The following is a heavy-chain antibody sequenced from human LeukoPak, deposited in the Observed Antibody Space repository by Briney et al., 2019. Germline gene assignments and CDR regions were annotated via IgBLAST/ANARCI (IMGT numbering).Heavy chain of an antibody. J-gene: IGHJ4*02. V-gene: IGHV4-59*01. Sequence: SETLSLTCTVSGGSISSYYWSWIRQPPGKGLEWIGYIYYSGSTNYNPSLKSRVTISVDTSKNQFSLKPSSVTAADTAVYYCARAGRYCSSTSCYADGIDYWGQGTLVTVSS. CDR3: ARAGRYCSSTSCYADGIDY. D-gene: IGHD2-2*01. CDR2: IYYSGST. CDR1: GGSISSYY.